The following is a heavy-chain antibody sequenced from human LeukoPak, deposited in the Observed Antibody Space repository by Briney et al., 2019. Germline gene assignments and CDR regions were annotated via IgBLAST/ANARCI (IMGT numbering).Heavy chain of an antibody. J-gene: IGHJ4*02. D-gene: IGHD2-8*01. CDR2: ISSSGSTI. CDR1: GFTFSDYY. V-gene: IGHV3-11*01. CDR3: ARDNRYCTNGVCYIYLMDY. Sequence: GGSLRLSCAASGFTFSDYYMSWLRQAPGKGLEWVSYISSSGSTIYYADSVKGRFTISRDNAKNSLYLQMNSLRAEDTAVYYCARDNRYCTNGVCYIYLMDYWGQGTLVTVSS.